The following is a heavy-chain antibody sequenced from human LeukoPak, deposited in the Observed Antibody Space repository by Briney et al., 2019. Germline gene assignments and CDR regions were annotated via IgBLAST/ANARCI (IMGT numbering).Heavy chain of an antibody. CDR2: IYYSGRT. CDR1: GGSLRSSDYY. D-gene: IGHD3-10*01. J-gene: IGHJ4*02. V-gene: IGHV4-39*01. Sequence: SETLSLTCTVSGGSLRSSDYYWGWIRQPPGKRLEWIGNIYYSGRTYYNPSLKSRVTISVDTSKNQFSLKLSSVTAADTAVYYCARSPVRDYYGSGSFSSFRFDYWGQGTLVTVSS. CDR3: ARSPVRDYYGSGSFSSFRFDY.